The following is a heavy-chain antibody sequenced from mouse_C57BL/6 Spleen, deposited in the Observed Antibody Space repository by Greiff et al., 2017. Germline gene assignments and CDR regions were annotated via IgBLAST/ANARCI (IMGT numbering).Heavy chain of an antibody. Sequence: VQLQQSGAELVRPGSSVKLSCKASGYTFTSYWMDWVKQRPGQGLEWIGNIYPSDSETHYNQKFKDKATLTVDKSSSTAYMQLSSLTSEDSAVYYCARYDGYYPFAYWGQGTLVTVSA. CDR2: IYPSDSET. V-gene: IGHV1-61*01. D-gene: IGHD2-3*01. J-gene: IGHJ3*01. CDR1: GYTFTSYW. CDR3: ARYDGYYPFAY.